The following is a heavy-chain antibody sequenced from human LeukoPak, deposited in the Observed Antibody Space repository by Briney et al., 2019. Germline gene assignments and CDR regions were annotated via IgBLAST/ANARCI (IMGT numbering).Heavy chain of an antibody. D-gene: IGHD3-22*01. V-gene: IGHV1-2*02. CDR3: ASGLTPYYYDSSGYYPDAFDI. Sequence: GSVKGSCKACGYTYTGYYMHWVGQAPGQGREWMGWINPNSGGTNYAQKFQGRVTMTRDTSISTAYMELSRLRSDDTAVYYCASGLTPYYYDSSGYYPDAFDIWGQGTMVTVSS. CDR2: INPNSGGT. CDR1: GYTYTGYY. J-gene: IGHJ3*02.